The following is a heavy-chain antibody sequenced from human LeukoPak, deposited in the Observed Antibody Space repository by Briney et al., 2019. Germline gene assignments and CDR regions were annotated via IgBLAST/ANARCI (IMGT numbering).Heavy chain of an antibody. D-gene: IGHD2-8*01. V-gene: IGHV4-34*01. Sequence: GSLRLSCAASGFTFSSYGMHWVRQAPGKGLEWIGEINHSGSTNYNPSLKSRVTISVDTSKNQFSLKLSSVTAADTAVYYCARGFRTNGQGRGYYCYGMDVWGQGTTVTVSS. CDR2: INHSGST. CDR1: GFTFSSYG. CDR3: ARGFRTNGQGRGYYCYGMDV. J-gene: IGHJ6*02.